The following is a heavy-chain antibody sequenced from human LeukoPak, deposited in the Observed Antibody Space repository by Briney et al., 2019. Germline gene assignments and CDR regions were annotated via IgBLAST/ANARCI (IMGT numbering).Heavy chain of an antibody. CDR3: AREASIFGVVISGSWFDP. Sequence: KASETLSLTCTVSGGSISSYYWSWIRQPPGKGLEWIGYIYYSGSTNYNPSLKSRVTTSVDTSKNQFSLKLSSVTAADTAVYYCAREASIFGVVISGSWFDPWGQGTLVTVSS. CDR2: IYYSGST. CDR1: GGSISSYY. V-gene: IGHV4-59*01. D-gene: IGHD3-3*01. J-gene: IGHJ5*02.